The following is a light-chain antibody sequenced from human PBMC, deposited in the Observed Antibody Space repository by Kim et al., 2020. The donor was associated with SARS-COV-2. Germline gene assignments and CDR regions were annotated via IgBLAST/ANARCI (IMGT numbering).Light chain of an antibody. CDR2: AAS. CDR3: QQSYSTPYT. CDR1: QRISNY. V-gene: IGKV1-39*01. J-gene: IGKJ2*01. Sequence: DIQMTQSPSSLSASVGDRVTITCRASQRISNYLNWYQQKPGKAPKLLIYAASSLQSGVPSRFSGSGSGTDFTLTISSLQREDFATYYCQQSYSTPYTFGQGTKLEI.